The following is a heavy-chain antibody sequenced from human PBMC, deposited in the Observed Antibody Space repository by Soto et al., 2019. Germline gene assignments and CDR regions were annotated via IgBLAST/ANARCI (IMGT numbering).Heavy chain of an antibody. CDR1: GGSISSGGYY. D-gene: IGHD3-3*01. Sequence: SETLSLTCTVSGGSISSGGYYWSWIRQHPGKGLEWIGYIYYSGSTYYNPSLKSRVTISVDTSKNQFSLKLSSVTAADTAVYYCARAPRDFWCGYYTLCYFDYWGQGTLVTVSS. V-gene: IGHV4-31*03. CDR2: IYYSGST. CDR3: ARAPRDFWCGYYTLCYFDY. J-gene: IGHJ4*02.